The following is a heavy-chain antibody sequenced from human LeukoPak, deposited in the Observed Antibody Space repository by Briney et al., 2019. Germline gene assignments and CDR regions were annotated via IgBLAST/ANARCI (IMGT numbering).Heavy chain of an antibody. CDR1: GFTFSSYG. CDR3: AREFIAAAGTRGLDY. Sequence: SGGSLRLSCAASGFTFSSYGMHWVRQAPGKGLEWVAVIWYDGSNKYYADSVKGRFTISRDNSKNTLYLQMNSLRAEDTAVYYCAREFIAAAGTRGLDYWGQGTLVTVSS. CDR2: IWYDGSNK. V-gene: IGHV3-33*01. D-gene: IGHD6-13*01. J-gene: IGHJ4*02.